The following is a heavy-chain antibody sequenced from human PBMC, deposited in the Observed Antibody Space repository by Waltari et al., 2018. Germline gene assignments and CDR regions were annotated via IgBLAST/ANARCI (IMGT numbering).Heavy chain of an antibody. V-gene: IGHV4-34*01. CDR2: IIHSGST. CDR1: GGSFRGYY. Sequence: QVQLQQWGPGLLRPSETRSLTCAVYGGSFRGYYWTWIRQPPGKGLEWIGEIIHSGSTNYNPSLKSRVTISVDTSKNQFSLKLSSVTAADTAVYYCARGRVTYWFDPWGQGTLVTVSS. CDR3: ARGRVTYWFDP. J-gene: IGHJ5*02. D-gene: IGHD4-4*01.